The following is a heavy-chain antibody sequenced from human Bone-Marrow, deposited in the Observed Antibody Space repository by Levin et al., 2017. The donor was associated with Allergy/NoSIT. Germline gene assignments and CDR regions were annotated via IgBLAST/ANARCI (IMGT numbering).Heavy chain of an antibody. J-gene: IGHJ4*02. V-gene: IGHV3-23*01. D-gene: IGHD3-10*01. CDR3: AKDGLGSCLDY. Sequence: PGGSLRLSCAASGFTFSNYAMSWVRQSPGKGLEWVSSISASGGGRYYADSVKGRLTISRDNSRNTLYLQMNSLTAEDTAVYYCAKDGLGSCLDYWGRGTLVTVSS. CDR1: GFTFSNYA. CDR2: ISASGGGR.